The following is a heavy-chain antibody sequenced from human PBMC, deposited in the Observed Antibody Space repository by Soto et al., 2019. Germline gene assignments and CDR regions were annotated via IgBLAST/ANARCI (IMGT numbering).Heavy chain of an antibody. V-gene: IGHV1-3*04. CDR2: LNTGNGNT. CDR3: ASGITAQEDDYYYMDV. J-gene: IGHJ6*03. D-gene: IGHD1-20*01. CDR1: AYSFTSYA. Sequence: QVQLVQSGAEVEKPRASVKVSCEASAYSFTSYAIHWVRQAPGQRLECMGWLNTGNGNTKYSHKFQGRLTITGDTSAKPAYMALSSLKSEDTAVYYCASGITAQEDDYYYMDVWGKGTKVTVYS.